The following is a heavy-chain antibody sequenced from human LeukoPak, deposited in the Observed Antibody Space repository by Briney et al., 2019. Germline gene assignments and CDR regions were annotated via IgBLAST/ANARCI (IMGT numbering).Heavy chain of an antibody. D-gene: IGHD3-22*01. J-gene: IGHJ4*02. CDR3: AKDNRIYYDSSGYHDY. Sequence: GGSLRLSCAASGFTFSSYAMGWVRQAPGKGLEWVSAISGSGGSTYYADSVKGRFTISRDNSKNTLYLQMNSLRAEDTAVYYCAKDNRIYYDSSGYHDYWGQGTLVTVSS. V-gene: IGHV3-23*01. CDR2: ISGSGGST. CDR1: GFTFSSYA.